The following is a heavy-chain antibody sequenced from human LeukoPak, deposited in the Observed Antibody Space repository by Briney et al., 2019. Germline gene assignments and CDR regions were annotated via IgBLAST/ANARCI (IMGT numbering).Heavy chain of an antibody. Sequence: PSETLSLTCTVSGGSISSYYWSWIRQPPGKGLEWIGYIYYSGSTNYNPSLKSRVTISVDTSKNQFSLKLSSVTAADTAVYYCARSFSSWSPQSVVGYWGQGTLVTVSS. J-gene: IGHJ4*02. D-gene: IGHD6-13*01. CDR2: IYYSGST. CDR3: ARSFSSWSPQSVVGY. V-gene: IGHV4-59*08. CDR1: GGSISSYY.